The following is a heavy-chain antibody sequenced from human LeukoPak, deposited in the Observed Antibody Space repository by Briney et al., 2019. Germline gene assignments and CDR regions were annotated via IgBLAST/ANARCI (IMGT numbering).Heavy chain of an antibody. D-gene: IGHD4-17*01. CDR1: GFTFSSYS. V-gene: IGHV3-30*03. J-gene: IGHJ3*02. CDR3: ARPTTVTTISADAFDI. CDR2: ISYDGSNK. Sequence: GGSLRLSCAASGFTFSSYSMNWVRQAPGKGLEWVAVISYDGSNKYYADSVKGRFTISRDNAQNSLYLQMNSLRAEDSSVYYCARPTTVTTISADAFDIWGQGTMVTVSS.